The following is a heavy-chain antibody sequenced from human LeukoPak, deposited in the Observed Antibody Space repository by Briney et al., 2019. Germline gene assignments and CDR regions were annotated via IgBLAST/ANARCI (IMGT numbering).Heavy chain of an antibody. V-gene: IGHV1-69*04. Sequence: ASVKVSCKASGGTFSSYAISWVRQAPGQGLEWMGRIIPILGIANYAQKFQRRVTITADKSTSTAYMELSSLRSEDTAVYYCARVRPSMASYDSSGSYFDYWGQGTLVTVSS. CDR2: IIPILGIA. CDR1: GGTFSSYA. D-gene: IGHD3-22*01. J-gene: IGHJ4*02. CDR3: ARVRPSMASYDSSGSYFDY.